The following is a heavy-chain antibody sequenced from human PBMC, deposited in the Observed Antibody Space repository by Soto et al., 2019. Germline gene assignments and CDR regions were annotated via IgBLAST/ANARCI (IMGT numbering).Heavy chain of an antibody. CDR2: IYYTGST. D-gene: IGHD7-27*01. Sequence: SDTLSLTCSVSGGSLNNHYWSWIRQPPGKGLEWIGYIYYTGSTNYNPSLKSRVTMSVDTSKNQFSLNLTSLTAADTDIYYCARANWYSEYWRQGTLDTVSS. V-gene: IGHV4-59*11. CDR1: GGSLNNHY. J-gene: IGHJ4*02. CDR3: ARANWYSEY.